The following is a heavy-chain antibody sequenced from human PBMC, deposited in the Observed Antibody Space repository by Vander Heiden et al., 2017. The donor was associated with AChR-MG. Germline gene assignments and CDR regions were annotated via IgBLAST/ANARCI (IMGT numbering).Heavy chain of an antibody. Sequence: EVQLVESGGGLVQPGGSLRLYCEASGFTLSRYSMNWVRQAPGKGLEWVSYISSSSTTIYYAGSVKGRFTVSRDNAKNSLYLQMNSLRAEDTAVYYCARDSNWDFDYWGQGTLVTVSS. CDR3: ARDSNWDFDY. D-gene: IGHD1-1*01. V-gene: IGHV3-48*01. CDR2: ISSSSTTI. CDR1: GFTLSRYS. J-gene: IGHJ4*02.